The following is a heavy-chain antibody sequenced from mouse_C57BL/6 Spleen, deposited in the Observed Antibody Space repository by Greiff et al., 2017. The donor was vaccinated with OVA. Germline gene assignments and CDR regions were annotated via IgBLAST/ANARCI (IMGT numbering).Heavy chain of an antibody. J-gene: IGHJ3*01. CDR2: INPNNGGT. CDR3: ARFSYYGSRGAY. Sequence: VQLQQSGPELVKPGASVKIPCKASGYTFTDYNMDWVKQSHGKSLEWIGDINPNNGGTIYNQKFKGKATLTVDKSSSTAYMELRSLTSEDTAVYYCARFSYYGSRGAYWGQGTLVTVSA. V-gene: IGHV1-18*01. D-gene: IGHD1-1*01. CDR1: GYTFTDYN.